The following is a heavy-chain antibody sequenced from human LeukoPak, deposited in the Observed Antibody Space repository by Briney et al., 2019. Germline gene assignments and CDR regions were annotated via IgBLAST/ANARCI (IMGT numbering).Heavy chain of an antibody. Sequence: GGSLRLSCAASGFTFSSYSMNWVRQAPGKGLEWVSYISVGSSIISYADSVKGRFTISRDDAKSSLYLQMNSLRAEDTAVYYCSRGYSSGWLVPGYWGQGTLVTVSS. CDR2: ISVGSSII. J-gene: IGHJ4*02. D-gene: IGHD6-19*01. CDR3: SRGYSSGWLVPGY. CDR1: GFTFSSYS. V-gene: IGHV3-48*04.